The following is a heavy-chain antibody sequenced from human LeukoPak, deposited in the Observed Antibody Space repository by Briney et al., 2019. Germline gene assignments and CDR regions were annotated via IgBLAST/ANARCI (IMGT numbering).Heavy chain of an antibody. J-gene: IGHJ3*02. CDR3: ARPGGLYGDYMGAFDI. D-gene: IGHD4-17*01. V-gene: IGHV4-39*01. CDR2: IYYSGST. Sequence: SETLSLTCTVSGGSISSSSYYWGWIRQPPGKGLEWIGSIYYSGSTYYNPSLKSRVTISVDTSKNQFSLKLSSVTAADTAVYYCARPGGLYGDYMGAFDIWGQGTMVTVSS. CDR1: GGSISSSSYY.